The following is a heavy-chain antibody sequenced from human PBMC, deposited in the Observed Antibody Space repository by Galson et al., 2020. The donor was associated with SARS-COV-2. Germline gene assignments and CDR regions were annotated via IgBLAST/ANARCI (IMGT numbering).Heavy chain of an antibody. J-gene: IGHJ4*02. CDR3: AKLVAGRRTSEDY. D-gene: IGHD3-10*01. Sequence: SQTPSLTRTVSHVPSISDYSRWVRQSPGKGLEWIGYISHSGATNSNPSLPSRVTISLDTSKRQFSLKLASVTAADSAIYYCAKLVAGRRTSEDYWGRGALVAVSS. CDR1: HVPSISDY. V-gene: IGHV4-59*08. CDR2: ISHSGAT.